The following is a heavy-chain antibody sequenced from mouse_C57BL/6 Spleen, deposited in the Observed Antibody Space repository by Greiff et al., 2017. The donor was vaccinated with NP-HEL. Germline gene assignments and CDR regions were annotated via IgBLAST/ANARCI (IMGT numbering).Heavy chain of an antibody. J-gene: IGHJ4*01. CDR1: GYTFTSYW. CDR2: IDPSDSYT. V-gene: IGHV1-69*01. D-gene: IGHD2-3*01. Sequence: QVQLQQPGAELVMPGASVKLSCKASGYTFTSYWMHWVKQRPGQGLEWIGEIDPSDSYTNYNQKFKGKSTLTVDKSSSTAYMQLSSLTSEDFAVYYCARSGDGYYDAMDYWGQGTSVTVSS. CDR3: ARSGDGYYDAMDY.